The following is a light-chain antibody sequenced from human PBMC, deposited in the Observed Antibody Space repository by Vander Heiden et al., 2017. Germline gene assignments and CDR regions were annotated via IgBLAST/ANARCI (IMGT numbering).Light chain of an antibody. J-gene: IGKJ4*01. CDR3: QQYYNSQVT. Sequence: DIVMTQSPASLAVSLGERATINCKSSQSVFYTSDNKNYLAWYQQKPRQPPKLLIYWASTRESGVPDRFSGSGSGTDFTLTITSLQAEDVAFYYCQQYYNSQVTFGGGTKVEI. CDR1: QSVFYTSDNKNY. V-gene: IGKV4-1*01. CDR2: WAS.